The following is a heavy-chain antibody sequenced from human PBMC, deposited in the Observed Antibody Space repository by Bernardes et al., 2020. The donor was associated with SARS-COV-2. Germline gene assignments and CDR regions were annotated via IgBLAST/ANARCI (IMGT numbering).Heavy chain of an antibody. J-gene: IGHJ1*01. CDR1: GGSFSGYY. V-gene: IGHV4-34*01. Sequence: SEPLSLTCAVYGGSFSGYYWSWIRQPPGKGLEWIGEINHSGSTNYNPSLKSRVTISVDTSKNQFSLKLSSVTAADTAVYYCARVTCSSTSCYKGTIGYFQHWGQGTLVTVSS. CDR2: INHSGST. CDR3: ARVTCSSTSCYKGTIGYFQH. D-gene: IGHD2-2*02.